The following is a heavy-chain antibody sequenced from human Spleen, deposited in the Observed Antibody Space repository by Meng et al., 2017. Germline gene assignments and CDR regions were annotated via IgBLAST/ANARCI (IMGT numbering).Heavy chain of an antibody. D-gene: IGHD4-17*01. Sequence: GESLKISCKGSGYSFTNYSIAWVRQMSGKGLEWMGVIYPRDSATTYSPSVQGHITISADKSISTAYLQWSSLKASDTAMYYCARLDYGVSEYFQHWGRGTQVTVSS. CDR1: GYSFTNYS. CDR2: IYPRDSAT. V-gene: IGHV5-51*01. CDR3: ARLDYGVSEYFQH. J-gene: IGHJ1*01.